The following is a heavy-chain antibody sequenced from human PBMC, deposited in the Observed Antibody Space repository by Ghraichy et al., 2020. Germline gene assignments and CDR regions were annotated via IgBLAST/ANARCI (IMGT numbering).Heavy chain of an antibody. D-gene: IGHD2-21*01. Sequence: GGSLRLSCAASGFTFSSYTMNWVRQAPGKGLEWVSSISSSSYHIYYADSMKGRFTISRDNAKSSLHLQMNSLRAEDTAVYYCARGSDCGTVCANNYYGMDVWGQATTVTVSS. CDR1: GFTFSSYT. CDR2: ISSSSYHI. CDR3: ARGSDCGTVCANNYYGMDV. V-gene: IGHV3-21*01. J-gene: IGHJ6*02.